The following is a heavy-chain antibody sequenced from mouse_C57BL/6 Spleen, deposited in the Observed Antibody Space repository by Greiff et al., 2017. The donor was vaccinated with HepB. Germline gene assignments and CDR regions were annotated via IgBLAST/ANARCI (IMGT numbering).Heavy chain of an antibody. J-gene: IGHJ2*01. Sequence: EVQVVESGPGLVKPSQSLSLTCSVTGYSITSGYYWNWIRQFPGNKLEWMGYISYDGSNNYNPSLKNRISITRDTSKNQFFLKLNSVTTEDTATYYCARDGDYGSSLLYFDYWGQGTTLTVSS. CDR2: ISYDGSN. V-gene: IGHV3-6*01. CDR3: ARDGDYGSSLLYFDY. D-gene: IGHD1-1*01. CDR1: GYSITSGYY.